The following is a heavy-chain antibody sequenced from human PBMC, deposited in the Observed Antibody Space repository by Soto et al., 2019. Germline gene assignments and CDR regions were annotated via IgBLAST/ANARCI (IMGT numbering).Heavy chain of an antibody. V-gene: IGHV1-8*01. CDR2: MNPNSGNT. CDR3: ARDYKDSAYGDYYYYYMDV. J-gene: IGHJ6*03. CDR1: GYTFTSYD. D-gene: IGHD5-12*01. Sequence: ASVKVSCKASGYTFTSYDINWVRQATGQGLEWMGWMNPNSGNTGYAQKFQGRVTMTRNTSISTAYMELSSLRSEDTAVYYCARDYKDSAYGDYYYYYMDVWGKGTTVTVSS.